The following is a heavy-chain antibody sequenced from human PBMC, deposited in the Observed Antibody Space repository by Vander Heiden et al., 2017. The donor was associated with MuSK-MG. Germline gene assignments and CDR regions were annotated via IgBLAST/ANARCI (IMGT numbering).Heavy chain of an antibody. CDR2: ISGSGGST. J-gene: IGHJ4*02. D-gene: IGHD3-10*01. V-gene: IGHV3-23*01. CDR3: AKDWMVRGKGYFDY. CDR1: GFTFINYA. Sequence: EVQSLESGGGLVQPGGSLRLSCATSGFTFINYAMSWVRPAPGKGLEWVSGISGSGGSTDYADSVKGRFTISRDNSKNTLYLQMNSLRAEDTAIYYCAKDWMVRGKGYFDYWGQGTLVTVSS.